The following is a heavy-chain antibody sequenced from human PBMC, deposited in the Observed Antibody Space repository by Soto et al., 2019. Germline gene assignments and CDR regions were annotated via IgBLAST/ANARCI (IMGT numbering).Heavy chain of an antibody. D-gene: IGHD6-6*01. Sequence: SETLSLTCTVSGGSINSYYWSWIRQPPGRGLEWIAYIHYSGNTNYNPSLKSRVTISADTSKNQFSLTLSSVTAADTAVYYCAMVKPEYRSSDDWFDPWGQGNLVTVSS. CDR3: AMVKPEYRSSDDWFDP. J-gene: IGHJ5*02. CDR1: GGSINSYY. V-gene: IGHV4-59*12. CDR2: IHYSGNT.